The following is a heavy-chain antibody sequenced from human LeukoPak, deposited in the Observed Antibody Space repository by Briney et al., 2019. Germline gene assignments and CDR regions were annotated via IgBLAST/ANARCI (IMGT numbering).Heavy chain of an antibody. CDR1: GFIVGEYG. Sequence: GGSLRLSCSGSGFIVGEYGMSWVRQPPGKGLQWVSGISRSGATTGYADSVKGRFTISRDNAKNFVYLQMDCLRAEDTALYYCARIDPVGRTWGQGTLVIVSA. J-gene: IGHJ4*02. CDR3: ARIDPVGRT. D-gene: IGHD1-26*01. CDR2: ISRSGATT. V-gene: IGHV3-20*04.